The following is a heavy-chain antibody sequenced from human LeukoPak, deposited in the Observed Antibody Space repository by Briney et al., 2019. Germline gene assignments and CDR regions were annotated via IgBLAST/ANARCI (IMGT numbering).Heavy chain of an antibody. CDR3: ATDRGWRTSGYYLYYFEY. CDR1: GFIFTNYF. V-gene: IGHV3-7*01. Sequence: GGSLRLSCAASGFIFTNYFMSWVRQAPGKGLEWVASIKHDGSEKYYVDSVRGRFTISRDNTMNSLYLQMSSLRAEDTAVYYCATDRGWRTSGYYLYYFEYWGQGTLVTYSS. J-gene: IGHJ4*02. CDR2: IKHDGSEK. D-gene: IGHD3-3*01.